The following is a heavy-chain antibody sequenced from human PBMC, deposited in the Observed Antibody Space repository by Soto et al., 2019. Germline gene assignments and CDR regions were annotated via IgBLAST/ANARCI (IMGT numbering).Heavy chain of an antibody. J-gene: IGHJ4*02. CDR2: INHSGST. Sequence: SETLSLTCAVYGGTFSGYYWSWMRQPPGKGLEWIGDINHSGSTNYNPSLKSRVTISVDTSKNQFSLKLSSVTAADTAVYYCARVEYSSTWHCIDYWGQGTLVTVSS. CDR1: GGTFSGYY. CDR3: ARVEYSSTWHCIDY. V-gene: IGHV4-34*01. D-gene: IGHD6-13*01.